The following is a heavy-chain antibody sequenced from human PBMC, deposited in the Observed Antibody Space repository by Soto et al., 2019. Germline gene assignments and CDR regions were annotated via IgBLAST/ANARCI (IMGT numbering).Heavy chain of an antibody. CDR1: GYTFNAFY. CDR2: INPSGDGT. Sequence: ASVKVSCKAFGYTFNAFYMHWVRQAPGQGLEWMGVINPSGDGTSYAQKFQGRVTMTRDTSTSTVYKELSSLRSEDTAVYYCARVALGYDYADVWGQGTTVTVSS. V-gene: IGHV1-46*02. CDR3: ARVALGYDYADV. J-gene: IGHJ6*02. D-gene: IGHD4-17*01.